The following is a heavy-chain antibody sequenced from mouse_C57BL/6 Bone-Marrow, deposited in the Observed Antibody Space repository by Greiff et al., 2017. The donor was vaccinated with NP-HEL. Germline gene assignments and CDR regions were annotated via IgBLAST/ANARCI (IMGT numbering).Heavy chain of an antibody. CDR3: ARFDYSNGFAY. D-gene: IGHD2-5*01. CDR1: CYTFTSYG. Sequence: GPLPPSGAELAGPGASVKLSCKASCYTFTSYGISWVKQRTGQGLEWIGEIYPRSGNTYYNEKFKGKATLTADKSSSTAYMELRSLTSEDSAVYFCARFDYSNGFAYWGQGTLVTVSA. J-gene: IGHJ3*01. CDR2: IYPRSGNT. V-gene: IGHV1-81*01.